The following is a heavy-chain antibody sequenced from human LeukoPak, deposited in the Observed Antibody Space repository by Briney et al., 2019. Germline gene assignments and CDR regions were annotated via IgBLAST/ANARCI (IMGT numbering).Heavy chain of an antibody. CDR2: IRYDGSNK. D-gene: IGHD3-3*01. Sequence: GGSLRLSCAASGFTFSSYGMHWVRQAPGKGLEWVAFIRYDGSNKYYADSVKGRFTISRDNSKNTLYLQMNSLRAEDTAVYYCAKDQGHDFWSGYPDAFDIWGQGTMVTVSS. V-gene: IGHV3-30*02. J-gene: IGHJ3*02. CDR3: AKDQGHDFWSGYPDAFDI. CDR1: GFTFSSYG.